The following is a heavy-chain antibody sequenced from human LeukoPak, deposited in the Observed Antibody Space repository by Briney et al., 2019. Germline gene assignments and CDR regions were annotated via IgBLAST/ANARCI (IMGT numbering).Heavy chain of an antibody. CDR3: ARSSGNYLYFDY. CDR2: IYSAGNI. CDR1: GFTVSSNY. J-gene: IGHJ4*01. Sequence: SGGSLRLSCAASGFTVSSNYMSWVRQAPGRGLEWVSVIYSAGNIYYADSVKDRFIISRDNSKNTLILQMNSLRAEDTAIYYCARSSGNYLYFDYWGHGTLVTVSS. V-gene: IGHV3-66*01. D-gene: IGHD3-22*01.